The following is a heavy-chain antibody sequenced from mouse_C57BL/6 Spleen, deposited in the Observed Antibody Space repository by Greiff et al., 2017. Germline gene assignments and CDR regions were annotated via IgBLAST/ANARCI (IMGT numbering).Heavy chain of an antibody. CDR3: AARTGTFFDY. D-gene: IGHD4-1*01. J-gene: IGHJ2*01. CDR2: IDPSDSYP. Sequence: VQLQQPGAELVKPGASVKLSCKASGYTFTSYWMQWVKQRPGQGLEWIGEIDPSDSYPNYNQKFKGKATLTVDTSSSTAYMQLSRLTSEDSAVYYCAARTGTFFDYWGQGTTLTVSS. V-gene: IGHV1-50*01. CDR1: GYTFTSYW.